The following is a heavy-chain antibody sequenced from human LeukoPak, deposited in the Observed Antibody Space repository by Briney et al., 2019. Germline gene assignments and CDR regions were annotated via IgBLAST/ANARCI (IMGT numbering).Heavy chain of an antibody. CDR1: GYSISSGYY. CDR2: IYHSGST. CDR3: ARCGLAWYYFDY. D-gene: IGHD3-3*01. V-gene: IGHV4-38-2*02. J-gene: IGHJ4*02. Sequence: PSETLSLTCTVSGYSISSGYYWGWIGQPPGKGLEWIGSIYHSGSTYYNPSLKSRVTISVDTSKNQFSLKLSSVTAADTAVYYCARCGLAWYYFDYWGQGTLVTVSS.